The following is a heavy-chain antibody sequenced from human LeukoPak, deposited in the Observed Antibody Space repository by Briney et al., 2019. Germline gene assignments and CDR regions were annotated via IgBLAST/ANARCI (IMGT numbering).Heavy chain of an antibody. D-gene: IGHD2-2*02. V-gene: IGHV4-34*01. Sequence: SETLSLTCTVSGGSISSYYWSWIRQPPGKGLEWIGEINHSGSTNYNPSLKSRVTISVDTSKNQFSLKLSSVTAADTAVYYCARGPRTGYCSSTSCYTGGFYFDYWGQGTLVTVSS. J-gene: IGHJ4*02. CDR3: ARGPRTGYCSSTSCYTGGFYFDY. CDR2: INHSGST. CDR1: GGSISSYY.